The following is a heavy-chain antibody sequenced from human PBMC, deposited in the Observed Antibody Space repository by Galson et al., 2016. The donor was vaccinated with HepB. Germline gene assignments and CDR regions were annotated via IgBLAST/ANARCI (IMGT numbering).Heavy chain of an antibody. CDR3: ARELNMVVTPGIDY. CDR1: GFTFSSFA. Sequence: SLRLSCAASGFTFSSFAMSWVRQAPGKGLEWVPAIRPSGSMSYYADSVRGRFTISRDNSKNTLFLQMDSLRADDTAVYYCARELNMVVTPGIDYWGQGTLFTDSS. D-gene: IGHD4-23*01. J-gene: IGHJ4*02. V-gene: IGHV3-23*01. CDR2: IRPSGSMS.